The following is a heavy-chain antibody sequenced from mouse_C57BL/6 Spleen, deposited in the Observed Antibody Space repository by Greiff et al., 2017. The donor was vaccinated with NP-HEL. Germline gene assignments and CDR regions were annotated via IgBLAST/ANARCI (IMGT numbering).Heavy chain of an antibody. CDR2: ISSGGDYI. J-gene: IGHJ2*01. CDR3: TRDPYYYGSSPYYFDY. Sequence: EVQRVESGEGLVKPGGSLKLSCAASGFTFSSYAMSWVRQTPEKRLEWVAYISSGGDYIYYADTVKGRFTISRDNARNTLYLQMSSLKSEDTAMYYCTRDPYYYGSSPYYFDYWGQGTTLTVSS. CDR1: GFTFSSYA. V-gene: IGHV5-9-1*02. D-gene: IGHD1-1*01.